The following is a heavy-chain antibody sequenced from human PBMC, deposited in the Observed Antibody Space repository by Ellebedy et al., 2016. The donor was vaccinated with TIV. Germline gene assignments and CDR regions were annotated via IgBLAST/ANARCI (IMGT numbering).Heavy chain of an antibody. Sequence: SVKVSCXASGYTFTGYYMHWVRQAPGQGLEWMGGIIPIFGTANYAQKFQGRVTITADESTSTAYMELSSLRSEDTAVYYCAKDGRYCSDGSCFRVLFDPWGQGTLVTVSS. CDR1: GYTFTGYY. CDR2: IIPIFGTA. CDR3: AKDGRYCSDGSCFRVLFDP. V-gene: IGHV1-69*13. J-gene: IGHJ5*02. D-gene: IGHD2-15*01.